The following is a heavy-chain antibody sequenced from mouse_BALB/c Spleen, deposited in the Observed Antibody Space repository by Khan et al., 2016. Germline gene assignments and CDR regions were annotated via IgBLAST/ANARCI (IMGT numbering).Heavy chain of an antibody. J-gene: IGHJ3*01. CDR3: ARDGYDGWFAY. D-gene: IGHD2-2*01. Sequence: EVQLQESGPGLVKPSQSLSLTCSVTGYSITSGYFWNWIRQFPGNKLEWMGYISYDGYNDYNASLKNRISITPDTSTNQSYLKFNSVTTEDSATYDCARDGYDGWFAYWGQGTLVTVSA. CDR1: GYSITSGYF. CDR2: ISYDGYN. V-gene: IGHV3-6*02.